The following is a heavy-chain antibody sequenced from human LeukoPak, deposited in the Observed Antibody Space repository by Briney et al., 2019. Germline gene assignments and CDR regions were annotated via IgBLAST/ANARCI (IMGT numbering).Heavy chain of an antibody. CDR3: ADPGAGH. V-gene: IGHV3-7*01. J-gene: IGHJ4*02. CDR1: GLTFSKYW. CDR2: VKEDGSEK. D-gene: IGHD4-17*01. Sequence: GGSLRLSCAASGLTFSKYWMSWVRQAPGKGLEWVANVKEDGSEKHYVDSVKGRFTISRDNAENSVFLQMNSLRADDTAVYYCADPGAGHWGQGTLVTVSS.